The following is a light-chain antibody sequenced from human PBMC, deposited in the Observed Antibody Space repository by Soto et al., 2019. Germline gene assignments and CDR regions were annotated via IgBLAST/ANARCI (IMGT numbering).Light chain of an antibody. CDR2: DAS. J-gene: IGKJ1*01. CDR3: QQRGNRPPWT. V-gene: IGKV3-11*01. CDR1: QSISSY. Sequence: EVVLTQSPDTLSLPPGERATLSCSASQSISSYLAWYQQKPGQAPRLLIYDASSRATGIPDRFSGSGSGTDFTLTISSLEPEDFAVYYCQQRGNRPPWTFGQGTKVDIK.